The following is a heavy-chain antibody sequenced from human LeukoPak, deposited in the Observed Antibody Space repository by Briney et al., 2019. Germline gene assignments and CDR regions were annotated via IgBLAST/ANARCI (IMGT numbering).Heavy chain of an antibody. V-gene: IGHV3-20*04. CDR3: ARADDYHLLDAFDI. CDR1: GFTFDDYG. Sequence: PGGSLRLSXAASGFTFDDYGMSWVRQAPGKGLEWVSGINWNGGSTCYADSVKGRFTISRDNAKNSLYLQMNSLRAEDTALYYCARADDYHLLDAFDIWGQGTMVTVSS. J-gene: IGHJ3*02. D-gene: IGHD2-2*01. CDR2: INWNGGST.